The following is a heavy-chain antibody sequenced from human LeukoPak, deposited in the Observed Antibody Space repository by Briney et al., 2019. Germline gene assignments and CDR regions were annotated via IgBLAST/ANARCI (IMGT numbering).Heavy chain of an antibody. J-gene: IGHJ4*02. CDR2: INSDGSSA. D-gene: IGHD1-26*01. CDR3: ARVVPATVGFDFDY. Sequence: GGSLRLSCVATGFTFSTYWMHWVRQAPGKGLVWVSRINSDGSSASYADSVKGRFTISRDNAKNTLYLQMNSLRAEDTAVYYCARVVPATVGFDFDYWGQGTLVTVSS. V-gene: IGHV3-74*01. CDR1: GFTFSTYW.